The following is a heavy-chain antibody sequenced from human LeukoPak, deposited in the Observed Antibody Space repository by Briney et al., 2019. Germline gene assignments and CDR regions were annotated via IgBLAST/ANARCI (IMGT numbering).Heavy chain of an antibody. V-gene: IGHV1-2*02. Sequence: ASVKVSCKASGYTFTAYYMHWVRQAPGQGLEWMGWINPNSGGTNYAQKFQGRVTMTRDTSISTAYMELSRLRSDDTAVYYCARVSSSSGAFDIWGQGTMVTVSS. J-gene: IGHJ3*02. D-gene: IGHD6-6*01. CDR1: GYTFTAYY. CDR2: INPNSGGT. CDR3: ARVSSSSGAFDI.